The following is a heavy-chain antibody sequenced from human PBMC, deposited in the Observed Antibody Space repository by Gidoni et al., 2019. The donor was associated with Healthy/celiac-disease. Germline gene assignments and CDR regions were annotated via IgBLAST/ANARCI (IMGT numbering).Heavy chain of an antibody. CDR2: ISYDGSNK. V-gene: IGHV3-30*03. CDR1: GFTFSSYG. D-gene: IGHD3-3*01. CDR3: ARAAGVGYYFDY. J-gene: IGHJ4*02. Sequence: VQLVESGGGVVQPGRSLSLSCAASGFTFSSYGMHWVRQAPGKGLEWVAVISYDGSNKYYADSVKGRFTISRDNSKNTLYLQMNSLRAEDTAVYYCARAAGVGYYFDYWGQGTLVTVSS.